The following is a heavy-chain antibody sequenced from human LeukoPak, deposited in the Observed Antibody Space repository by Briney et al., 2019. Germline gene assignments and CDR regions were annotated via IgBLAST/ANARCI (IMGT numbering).Heavy chain of an antibody. D-gene: IGHD7-27*01. V-gene: IGHV3-11*06. CDR3: ARMNWGN. J-gene: IGHJ4*02. CDR1: GFTFSDYY. Sequence: GGSLRLSCAASGFTFSDYYMSWIRQGPGKGLEWISYISNSYTKYADSVKGRFTISRDNAKNSLYLQMNSLRAEDTAVYYCARMNWGNWGQGTLVTVSS. CDR2: ISNSYT.